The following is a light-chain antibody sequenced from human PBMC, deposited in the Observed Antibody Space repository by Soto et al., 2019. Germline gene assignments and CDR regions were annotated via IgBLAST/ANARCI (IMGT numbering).Light chain of an antibody. V-gene: IGKV3-15*01. CDR3: QQYNTWHPKLA. CDR2: GAS. Sequence: VVTQSPATLSVFPGETATLSCRASQSVSSDLAWYQQRPGQAPRLLSYGASTRATGIPARFRCSGSGTEFRLTITSLQSEDFATYYCQQYNTWHPKLAFGRGTKVEIK. J-gene: IGKJ1*01. CDR1: QSVSSD.